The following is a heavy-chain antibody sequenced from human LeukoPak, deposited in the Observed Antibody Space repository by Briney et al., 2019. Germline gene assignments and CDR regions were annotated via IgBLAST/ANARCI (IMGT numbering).Heavy chain of an antibody. CDR2: IYHSGST. CDR3: ATRDASYYYGMDV. CDR1: GGSISSSNW. V-gene: IGHV4-4*02. D-gene: IGHD2-2*01. J-gene: IGHJ6*04. Sequence: SGTLSLTCAVSGGSISSSNWWSWVRQPPGKGLEWIGEIYHSGSTNYNPSHKSRVTISVDKSKNQFSLKLSSVTAADTAVYYCATRDASYYYGMDVGGKGTRATVSS.